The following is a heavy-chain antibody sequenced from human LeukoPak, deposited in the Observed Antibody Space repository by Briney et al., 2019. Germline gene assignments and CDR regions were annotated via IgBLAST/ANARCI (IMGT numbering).Heavy chain of an antibody. CDR1: GYTFTGYY. J-gene: IGHJ6*02. CDR3: ARDIPGAPKYYYYGMDV. V-gene: IGHV1-2*02. Sequence: ASVTVSCKASGYTFTGYYMHWVRQAPGQGLEWMGWVNPNSSGTNYAQKFQGRVTMTRDTSISTAYMELSRLRSDDTAVYYCARDIPGAPKYYYYGMDVWGQGTTVTVSS. CDR2: VNPNSSGT. D-gene: IGHD1-14*01.